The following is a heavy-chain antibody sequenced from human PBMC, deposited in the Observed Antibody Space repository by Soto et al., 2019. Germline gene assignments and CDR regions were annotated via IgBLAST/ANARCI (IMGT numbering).Heavy chain of an antibody. CDR1: GFSFSNYW. CDR2: INSDGSST. J-gene: IGHJ3*02. Sequence: VQLVESGGGLVQPGGSLRLSCAASGFSFSNYWMHWVRQAPGKGLVWVSRINSDGSSTNYADSVKGRFTISRDHAKNTLYLQMNSLRVEETAVYYCASGRGYAFDMWGQGTMVTV. D-gene: IGHD5-12*01. CDR3: ASGRGYAFDM. V-gene: IGHV3-74*01.